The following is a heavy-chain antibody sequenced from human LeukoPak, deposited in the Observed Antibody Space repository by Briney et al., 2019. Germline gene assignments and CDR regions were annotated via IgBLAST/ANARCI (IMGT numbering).Heavy chain of an antibody. D-gene: IGHD4-17*01. J-gene: IGHJ4*02. CDR2: INPNSGGT. CDR3: ARDYDGYDDYRKWDY. CDR1: GYTFTGYY. V-gene: IGHV1-2*04. Sequence: ASVKVSCKASGYTFTGYYMHWVRQAPGQGLEWMGWINPNSGGTNYAQKFQGWVTMTRDTSISTAYMELSRLRSDDTAVYYCARDYDGYDDYRKWDYWGQGTLVTVSS.